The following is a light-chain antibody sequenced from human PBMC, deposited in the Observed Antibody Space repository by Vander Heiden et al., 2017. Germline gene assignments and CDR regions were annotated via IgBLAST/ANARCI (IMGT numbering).Light chain of an antibody. CDR3: ATWDDRLTACV. V-gene: IGLV1-44*01. J-gene: IGLJ1*01. CDR1: RSNIGSNT. CDR2: SNT. Sequence: QSVLTQPPSASGPPGQTVTISCSGGRSNIGSNTVNWYQQVPGRAPQHLIYSNTQRPSGVPDRFSGSKSGTSASLAISGLRNEDEADYYCATWDDRLTACVFGTGTKVTVL.